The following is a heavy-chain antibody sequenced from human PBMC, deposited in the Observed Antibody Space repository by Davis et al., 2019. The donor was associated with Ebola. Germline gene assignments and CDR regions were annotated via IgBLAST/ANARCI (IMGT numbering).Heavy chain of an antibody. Sequence: SETLSLTCAVYGGSFSGYYWSWIRQPPGKGLEWIGEINHSGSTNYNPSLKSRVTISVDTSKNQFSLKLSSVTAADTAVHYCARDSSSSADTLCGMDVWGQGTTVTVSS. CDR1: GGSFSGYY. CDR2: INHSGST. CDR3: ARDSSSSADTLCGMDV. D-gene: IGHD6-6*01. J-gene: IGHJ6*02. V-gene: IGHV4-34*01.